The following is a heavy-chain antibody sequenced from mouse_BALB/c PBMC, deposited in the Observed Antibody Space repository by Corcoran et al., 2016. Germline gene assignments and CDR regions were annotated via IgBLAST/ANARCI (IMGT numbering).Heavy chain of an antibody. V-gene: IGHV14-3*02. J-gene: IGHJ2*01. D-gene: IGHD2-1*01. CDR3: GRSREGNYVIY. Sequence: EVQLQQSGAELVKPGASVKLSYTASGFNIKDTYMHWVKQRPEQGLEWIGRIDPANGNTKYDPKFQGKATMTADTSSNTVYLHLSSLTSEATAVYYCGRSREGNYVIYWGQGTTLTVSS. CDR1: GFNIKDTY. CDR2: IDPANGNT.